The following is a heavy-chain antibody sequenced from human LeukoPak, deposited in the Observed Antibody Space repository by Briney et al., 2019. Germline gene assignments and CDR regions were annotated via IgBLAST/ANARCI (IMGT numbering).Heavy chain of an antibody. D-gene: IGHD1-26*01. CDR2: IHNSGST. Sequence: SETLSLTCTVSGYSISSGYYWGWIRQPPGEGLEWIAYIHNSGSTNYNPSLKSRVTISVDTSKNQFSLKLSSVTAADTAVYYCVRDWEGFNFDIWGQGTMVTVSS. V-gene: IGHV4-61*01. CDR1: GYSISSGYY. J-gene: IGHJ3*02. CDR3: VRDWEGFNFDI.